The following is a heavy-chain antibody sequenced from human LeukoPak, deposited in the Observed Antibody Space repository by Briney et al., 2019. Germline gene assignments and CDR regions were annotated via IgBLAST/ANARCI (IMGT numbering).Heavy chain of an antibody. CDR1: GYTFTGYY. CDR3: ARGPGYCSSTSCYGTWFDP. CDR2: INPNSGGT. V-gene: IGHV1-2*02. D-gene: IGHD2-2*01. J-gene: IGHJ5*02. Sequence: ASVKVSCKASGYTFTGYYMHWVRQAPGQGLEWMGWINPNSGGTNYAQKFQGRVTMTRDTSISTAYMELSRLRSDDTAVYYCARGPGYCSSTSCYGTWFDPWGQGTLVTVSP.